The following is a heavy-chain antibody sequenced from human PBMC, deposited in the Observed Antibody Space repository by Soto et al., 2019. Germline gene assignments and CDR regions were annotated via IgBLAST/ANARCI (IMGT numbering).Heavy chain of an antibody. V-gene: IGHV3-23*01. D-gene: IGHD3-9*01. CDR1: GFTVTNSP. CDR2: LSPGGST. Sequence: GSLRLSCATSGFTVTNSPITLIRHSPVKGLEWVATLSPGGSTYYAASVKGRFTISRDSSKNTVFLQMDSLKAADSALYYCAKDRGSGGILTGTPDSWGPGALVTVSS. CDR3: AKDRGSGGILTGTPDS. J-gene: IGHJ4*02.